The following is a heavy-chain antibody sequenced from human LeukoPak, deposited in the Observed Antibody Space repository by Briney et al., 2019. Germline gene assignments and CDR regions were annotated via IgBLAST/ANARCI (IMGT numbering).Heavy chain of an antibody. CDR3: ARQRRGSYFNAVDY. CDR2: IYSGGST. D-gene: IGHD1-26*01. CDR1: GFTVSSNY. Sequence: GGSLRLSCAASGFTVSSNYMSWVRQAPGKGLEWVSVIYSGGSTYYADSVKGRFTISRDNSKNTLYLQMNSLRAEDTAVYYCARQRRGSYFNAVDYWGQGTLVTVSS. V-gene: IGHV3-53*01. J-gene: IGHJ4*02.